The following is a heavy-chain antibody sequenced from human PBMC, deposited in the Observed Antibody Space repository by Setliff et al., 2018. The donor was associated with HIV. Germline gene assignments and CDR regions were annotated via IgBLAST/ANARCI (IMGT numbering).Heavy chain of an antibody. V-gene: IGHV4-59*08. J-gene: IGHJ4*02. CDR2: IYIYNSGST. CDR3: ARHKSQPYYFDY. CDR1: GGSFSGYY. Sequence: SETLSLTCTVSGGSFSGYYWSWIRQPPGKGLEWIGYIYIYNSGSTNYNPSLTSRVTISADTSRNQFSLKLSSVTAADTAVYYCARHKSQPYYFDYWGQGTLVTVSS.